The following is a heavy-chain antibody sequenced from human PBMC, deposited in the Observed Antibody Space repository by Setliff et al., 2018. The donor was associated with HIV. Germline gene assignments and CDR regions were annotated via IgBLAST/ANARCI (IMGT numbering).Heavy chain of an antibody. V-gene: IGHV3-30*02. CDR1: GFRFSTYG. D-gene: IGHD3-10*01. J-gene: IGHJ4*02. CDR2: IWYDGSDK. CDR3: AKDLRGSGSYFTYFDS. Sequence: PGGSLRLSCAASGFRFSTYGMHWVRQAPGKGLEWVTFIWYDGSDKYYLDSVKGRFTISRDNSKNTVYLQMNSLRAEDTAVYYCAKDLRGSGSYFTYFDSWGQGTLVTVSS.